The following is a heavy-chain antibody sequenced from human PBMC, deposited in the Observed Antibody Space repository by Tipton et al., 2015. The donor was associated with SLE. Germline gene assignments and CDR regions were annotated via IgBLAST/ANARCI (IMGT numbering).Heavy chain of an antibody. D-gene: IGHD6-13*01. J-gene: IGHJ4*02. CDR2: INHGGST. CDR3: ARTSYSSGWYADY. V-gene: IGHV4-34*01. Sequence: TLSLTCAVYGGSLSGYSWSWIRQPPGKGLEWIGEINHGGSTNYNPSLKSRVAISLDTPKNQFSLRLSSVTAADTAFYYCARTSYSSGWYADYWGQGILVTVSS. CDR1: GGSLSGYS.